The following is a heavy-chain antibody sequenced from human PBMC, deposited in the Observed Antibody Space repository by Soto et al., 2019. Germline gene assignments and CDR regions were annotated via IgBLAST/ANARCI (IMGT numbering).Heavy chain of an antibody. J-gene: IGHJ6*02. CDR3: ARGPELLTPXYSSSWYPDHYYYGMDV. V-gene: IGHV4-34*01. Sequence: SETLSLTCAVYGGSFSCYYWSWIRQPPGKGLEWIGEINHSGSTNYNPSLKSRVTISVDTSKNQFSLKLSSVTAADTAVYYCARGPELLTPXYSSSWYPDHYYYGMDVWGQGTTVTVSS. CDR1: GGSFSCYY. D-gene: IGHD6-13*01. CDR2: INHSGST.